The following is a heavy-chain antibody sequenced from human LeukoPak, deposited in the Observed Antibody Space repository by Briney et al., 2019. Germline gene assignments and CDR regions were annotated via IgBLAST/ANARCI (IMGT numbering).Heavy chain of an antibody. D-gene: IGHD3-10*01. CDR2: IYHSGGT. J-gene: IGHJ4*02. CDR1: GGSISSSKW. Sequence: SETLSLTCAVSGGSISSSKWWTWFRQPPGKGLEWIGEIYHSGGTNYNPSLKSRLTVSVDKSKNEFFLKVTSVNAADTAVYYCARAKVRRGGFDYWGQGTLVTVSS. CDR3: ARAKVRRGGFDY. V-gene: IGHV4-4*02.